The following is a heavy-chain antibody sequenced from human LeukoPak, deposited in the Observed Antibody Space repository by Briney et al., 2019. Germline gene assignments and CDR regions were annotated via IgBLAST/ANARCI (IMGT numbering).Heavy chain of an antibody. J-gene: IGHJ3*02. Sequence: GGSLRLSCGASGFIFSTSWMSWVRQAPGKGLEWVANIKEDGTEKYYVDSVKGRFTISRDDAKNSLYLQMSNPRAEDTAVYYCARASKFWSDPDAFDIWGQGTMVTVSS. CDR1: GFIFSTSW. CDR3: ARASKFWSDPDAFDI. CDR2: IKEDGTEK. D-gene: IGHD2-2*01. V-gene: IGHV3-7*01.